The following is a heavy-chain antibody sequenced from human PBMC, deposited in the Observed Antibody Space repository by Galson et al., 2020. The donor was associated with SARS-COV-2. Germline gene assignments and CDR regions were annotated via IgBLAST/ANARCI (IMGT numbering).Heavy chain of an antibody. CDR1: GFTFTYHY. CDR2: ISGSGNYI. CDR3: ARDSHGGNKYNYLVF. J-gene: IGHJ1*01. Sequence: NSGGSLRLSCAASGFTFTYHYMNWVRQAPGKGLEWVSSISGSGNYIFYADSVKGRFTTSRDNAKSSMYLQMDSLRSEDTAVYYCARDSHGGNKYNYLVFWGRGNLVPVSS. D-gene: IGHD3-16*01. V-gene: IGHV3-21*04.